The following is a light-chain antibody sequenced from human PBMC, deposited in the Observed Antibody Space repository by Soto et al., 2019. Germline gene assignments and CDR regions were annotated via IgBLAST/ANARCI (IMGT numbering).Light chain of an antibody. V-gene: IGKV3-20*01. CDR2: GAY. Sequence: EIALTQSPGTLSLSPGERATLSCRASQSVSSSFLAWYQQKVGQAPRLLIYGAYSRATGIQDRFSGSGSGTDFTLTIRRLEPEDFAVYYCKQYGSSPRTFGQGTRLEIK. J-gene: IGKJ5*01. CDR3: KQYGSSPRT. CDR1: QSVSSSF.